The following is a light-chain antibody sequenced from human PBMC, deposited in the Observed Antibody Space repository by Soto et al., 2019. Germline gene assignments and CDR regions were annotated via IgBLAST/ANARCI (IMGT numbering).Light chain of an antibody. CDR1: QSIGTY. CDR3: QLATDTLWT. CDR2: SAS. V-gene: IGKV1-39*01. Sequence: DIQMTQSPSSLSASVGDRITITCRASQSIGTYLNWFQQKPGKVPKLLIFSASNLQSGVPSRFSAGGSGADFALTISSLQPEDFATYYCQLATDTLWTFGQGTKVEVK. J-gene: IGKJ1*01.